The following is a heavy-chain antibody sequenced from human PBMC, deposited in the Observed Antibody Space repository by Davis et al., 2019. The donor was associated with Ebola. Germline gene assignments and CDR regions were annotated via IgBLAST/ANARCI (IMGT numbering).Heavy chain of an antibody. CDR1: GGSFDDYF. Sequence: SETLSLTCAVSGGSFDDYFWSWIRQPPGKGLEWLGEISHSGSADYNPSVNSRVTLSVDTSKKQISLKITSVTAADTAVYYCARTTKTQISESCLGYNSFDSWGQGVLVSVSS. D-gene: IGHD1-1*01. J-gene: IGHJ5*01. V-gene: IGHV4-34*01. CDR3: ARTTKTQISESCLGYNSFDS. CDR2: ISHSGSA.